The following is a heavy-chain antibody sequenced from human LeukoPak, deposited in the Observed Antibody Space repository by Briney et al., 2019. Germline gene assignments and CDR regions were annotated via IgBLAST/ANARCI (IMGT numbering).Heavy chain of an antibody. CDR1: SDSISTYY. Sequence: PSETLSLTCTVSSDSISTYYWSWIRQPPGKGLEWIGYIFYNGNTNYNLSLKSRVTMSMDTSKNQFSLRLNSVTAADTALYFCAREEQSVGPYFDYWGQGILVTVSS. CDR3: AREEQSVGPYFDY. CDR2: IFYNGNT. V-gene: IGHV4-59*01. D-gene: IGHD3-10*01. J-gene: IGHJ4*02.